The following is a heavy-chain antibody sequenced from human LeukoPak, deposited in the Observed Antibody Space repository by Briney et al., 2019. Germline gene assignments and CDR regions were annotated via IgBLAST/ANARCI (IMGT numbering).Heavy chain of an antibody. CDR2: IGSSGGTT. CDR3: AKIVTRSGIDY. D-gene: IGHD3-10*01. Sequence: GGSLRLSCAASGFAFSSYGMSWVRQAPGKGLDWVSSIGSSGGTTYYADSVKGRSTISRDNSKNTLYPQMNSLRAEDTAVYYCAKIVTRSGIDYWGQGILVTVSS. CDR1: GFAFSSYG. V-gene: IGHV3-23*01. J-gene: IGHJ4*02.